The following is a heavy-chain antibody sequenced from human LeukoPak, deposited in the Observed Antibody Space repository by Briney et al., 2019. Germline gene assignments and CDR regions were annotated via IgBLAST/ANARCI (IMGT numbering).Heavy chain of an antibody. CDR2: ISGYNGNT. CDR3: ARGGYSGYDPLYYFDY. D-gene: IGHD5-12*01. Sequence: ASVKVSCKASGYAFTRYGISWVRQAPGQGLEWMGWISGYNGNTNYAQKLQGRVTVTTDTSTSTAYMELRSLRSDDTAVYYCARGGYSGYDPLYYFDYWGQGTLVTVSS. CDR1: GYAFTRYG. V-gene: IGHV1-18*01. J-gene: IGHJ4*02.